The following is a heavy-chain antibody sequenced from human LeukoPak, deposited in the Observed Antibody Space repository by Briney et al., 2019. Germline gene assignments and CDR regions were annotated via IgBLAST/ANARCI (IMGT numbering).Heavy chain of an antibody. J-gene: IGHJ6*03. CDR1: GFTFSDYY. V-gene: IGHV3-11*04. Sequence: TGGSLRLSCAASGFTFSDYYMSWIRQAPGKGLEWGSYISSRGSTIYYADSVKGRFTISRDNAKNSLYLQMNSLRAEDTAVYYCARDRREYYDFWSGYYDYYYMDVWGKGTTVTVSS. CDR3: ARDRREYYDFWSGYYDYYYMDV. D-gene: IGHD3-3*01. CDR2: ISSRGSTI.